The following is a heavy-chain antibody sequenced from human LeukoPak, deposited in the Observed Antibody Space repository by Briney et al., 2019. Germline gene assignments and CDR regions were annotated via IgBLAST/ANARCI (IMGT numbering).Heavy chain of an antibody. CDR1: GYTFTSYD. J-gene: IGHJ6*02. Sequence: GAPVKVSYKAPGYTFTSYDINWVRQAPGQGLEWMGWMNPNSGNTGYAQKFQGRVTMTRNTSISTAYMELSSLRSEDTAVYYCARDLSYYDSSGYLYYGMDVWGQGTTVTVSS. CDR2: MNPNSGNT. CDR3: ARDLSYYDSSGYLYYGMDV. V-gene: IGHV1-8*01. D-gene: IGHD3-22*01.